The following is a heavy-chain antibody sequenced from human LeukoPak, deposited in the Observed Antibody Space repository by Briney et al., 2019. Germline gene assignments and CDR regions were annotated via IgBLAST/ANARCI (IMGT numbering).Heavy chain of an antibody. CDR3: ARQGVETRSRVEYFQH. CDR1: GGSIGPYY. V-gene: IGHV4-4*07. J-gene: IGHJ1*01. D-gene: IGHD1-7*01. Sequence: PSETLSLTCIISGGSIGPYYWSWIRQAAGKGPEWIGRIYTTGTADYNPSLKGRVTISVGTSKNQFSLKLSSVTAADTAVYYCARQGVETRSRVEYFQHWGQGTLVTVSS. CDR2: IYTTGTA.